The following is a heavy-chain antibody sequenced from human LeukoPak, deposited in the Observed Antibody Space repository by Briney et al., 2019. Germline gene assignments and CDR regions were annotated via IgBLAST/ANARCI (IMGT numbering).Heavy chain of an antibody. D-gene: IGHD4-17*01. J-gene: IGHJ4*02. CDR1: GRTFSSYA. CDR3: ARQDGDYVVDY. Sequence: HGASVRVSCNASGRTFSSYAISWVPQAPGQGLEWMVSIIPMRGITNYAQKFQRSVTIPADKSTSTVYRELSSLRSEDTAVYFCARQDGDYVVDYWGQGTLVTVSS. V-gene: IGHV1-69*04. CDR2: IIPMRGIT.